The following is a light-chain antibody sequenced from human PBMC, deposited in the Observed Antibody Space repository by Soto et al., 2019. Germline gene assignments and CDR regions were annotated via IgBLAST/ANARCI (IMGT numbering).Light chain of an antibody. V-gene: IGKV1-9*01. J-gene: IGKJ5*01. CDR3: QQRNSYPIT. Sequence: DIQLTQSPSFLSASVGDRVTISCRASQGISNYLAWYQQKPGKAPKLLIHSAFTLQSGVPSRFSGSGSGTEFTLTISSLQPEDSETYYCQQRNSYPITFGQGTRLEIK. CDR1: QGISNY. CDR2: SAF.